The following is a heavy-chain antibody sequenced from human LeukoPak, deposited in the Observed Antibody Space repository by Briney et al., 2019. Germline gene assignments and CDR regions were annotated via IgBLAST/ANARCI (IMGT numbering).Heavy chain of an antibody. V-gene: IGHV1-69*13. J-gene: IGHJ4*02. CDR2: IIPIFGTA. CDR3: TRDLGIAAAGTE. D-gene: IGHD6-13*01. Sequence: SVKVSCKASGGTFSSYAISWVRQAPGQGLEWMGGIIPIFGTANYAQKFQGRVTITADESTSTAYMELSSLRSEDTAVYYCTRDLGIAAAGTEWGQGTLVTVSS. CDR1: GGTFSSYA.